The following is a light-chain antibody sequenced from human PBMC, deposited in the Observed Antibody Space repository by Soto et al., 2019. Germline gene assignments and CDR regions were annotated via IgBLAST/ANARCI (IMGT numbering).Light chain of an antibody. CDR1: QSINTW. Sequence: DIQMTQSPSTLSASVGDRVTITCRASQSINTWLAWYQLKPGRAPKLLIYKAPTLESGVSSRFSGSGSGTEFTLTISSLQPDDFATYYCQQYQTYSQFGQGTKVDI. CDR2: KAP. V-gene: IGKV1-5*03. J-gene: IGKJ1*01. CDR3: QQYQTYSQ.